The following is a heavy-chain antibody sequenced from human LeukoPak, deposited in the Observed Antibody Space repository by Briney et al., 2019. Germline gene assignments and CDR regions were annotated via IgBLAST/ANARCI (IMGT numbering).Heavy chain of an antibody. CDR1: GLTFYTYA. CDR2: ISGRDGRT. CDR3: STSPSFGSSWYQFNY. Sequence: GGSLRLSCAVSGLTFYTYAMSWVRQAPWKGLEWVSAISGRDGRTYYSDSVKGRFTISRDNSQNTLYLQMNTLRAEDTAVYYCSTSPSFGSSWYQFNYWGQGALVIVSS. J-gene: IGHJ4*02. D-gene: IGHD6-13*01. V-gene: IGHV3-23*01.